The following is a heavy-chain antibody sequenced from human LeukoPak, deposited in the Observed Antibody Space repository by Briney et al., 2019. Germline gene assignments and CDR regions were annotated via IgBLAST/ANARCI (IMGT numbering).Heavy chain of an antibody. V-gene: IGHV5-51*01. CDR2: IYTGDSDT. J-gene: IGHJ5*02. CDR1: GYIFTSYS. D-gene: IGHD2-2*01. Sequence: GESLKISCKGSGYIFTSYSIGWVRQMPGKGLEWMGLIYTGDSDTRYSPSFQGQVTISADKSISTAYLQWRSLKASATAMYYCARLGPSTWLDPWGQGTLVTVSS. CDR3: ARLGPSTWLDP.